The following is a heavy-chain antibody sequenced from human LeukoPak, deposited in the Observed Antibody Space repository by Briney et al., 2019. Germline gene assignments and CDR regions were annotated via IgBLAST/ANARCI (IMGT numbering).Heavy chain of an antibody. J-gene: IGHJ5*02. D-gene: IGHD1-26*01. CDR3: AISGSYSNWFDP. Sequence: GASVKVSCKASGGTFSSYTIGWVRQAPGQGLEWMGRIIPILGIANYAQKFQGRVTITADKSTSTAYMELSSLRSEDTAVYYCAISGSYSNWFDPWGQGTLVTVSS. CDR1: GGTFSSYT. CDR2: IIPILGIA. V-gene: IGHV1-69*02.